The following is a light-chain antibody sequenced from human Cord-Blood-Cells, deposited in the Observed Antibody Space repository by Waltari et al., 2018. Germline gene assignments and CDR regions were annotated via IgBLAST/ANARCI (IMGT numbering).Light chain of an antibody. J-gene: IGKJ4*01. CDR3: QQSYSTPPLT. V-gene: IGKV1-39*01. CDR1: QSISSY. Sequence: DIQMTQSPSSLSASVGDRVTITFRASQSISSYLNWYQQKPGKAPKLLIYAASSLQSGVPSRFSGSGSGTDFTLTISSLQPEDFATYSCQQSYSTPPLTFGGGTKVEIK. CDR2: AAS.